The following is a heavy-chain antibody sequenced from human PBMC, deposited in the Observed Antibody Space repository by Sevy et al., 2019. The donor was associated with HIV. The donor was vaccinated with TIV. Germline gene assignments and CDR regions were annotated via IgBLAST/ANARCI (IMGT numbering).Heavy chain of an antibody. J-gene: IGHJ5*02. D-gene: IGHD1-26*01. CDR2: IKQDGSEA. V-gene: IGHV3-7*03. CDR3: VSDKEVGASILDA. CDR1: GFNFRNFW. Sequence: GGSLRLSCVASGFNFRNFWMSWVHQAPGKGLECVADIKQDGSEAYYVDSVKGRFTISRDNAKNSLYLQMNSLRDEDTAMYSCVSDKEVGASILDAWGQGTPVTVSS.